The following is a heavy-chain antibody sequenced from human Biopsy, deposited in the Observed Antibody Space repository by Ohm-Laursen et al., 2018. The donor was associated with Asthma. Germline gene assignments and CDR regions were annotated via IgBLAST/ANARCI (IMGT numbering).Heavy chain of an antibody. Sequence: PSLTCSVSGDSITSGGCCWNWIRQHPGKGLEWIGYIHHSGTSYFNPSLKSRVSFSRDTSKNQFSLRLSSVTAADTAMYYCARIPRRSGSYFVDYWGQGTLVTVSS. CDR3: ARIPRRSGSYFVDY. V-gene: IGHV4-31*03. CDR2: IHHSGTS. CDR1: GDSITSGGCC. J-gene: IGHJ4*02. D-gene: IGHD3-22*01.